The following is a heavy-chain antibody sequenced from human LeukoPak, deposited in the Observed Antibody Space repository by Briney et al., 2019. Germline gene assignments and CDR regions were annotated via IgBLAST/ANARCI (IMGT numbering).Heavy chain of an antibody. V-gene: IGHV1-18*01. Sequence: ASVKVSCKACGYTFTSYGISWVRQAPGQGLEWMGWISAYNGNTNYAQKLQGRVTMTTDTSTSTAYMELRSLRSDDTAVYYCARENYDILTGYYYFDYWGQGTLVTVSS. J-gene: IGHJ4*02. CDR1: GYTFTSYG. CDR2: ISAYNGNT. D-gene: IGHD3-9*01. CDR3: ARENYDILTGYYYFDY.